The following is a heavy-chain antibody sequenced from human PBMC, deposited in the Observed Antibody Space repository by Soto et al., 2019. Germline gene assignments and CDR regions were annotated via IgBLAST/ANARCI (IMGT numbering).Heavy chain of an antibody. Sequence: WGSLLLSCECSGFTFSDYYINWIRQAPGKGLEWISYSSNSGTFSRYADSVKGRFSISRDNTKNLLYLQMNSLRAEDTAVYYCARSGDNYNRLDYWGQGTTVTVSS. CDR1: GFTFSDYY. V-gene: IGHV3-11*06. J-gene: IGHJ4*02. D-gene: IGHD1-1*01. CDR3: ARSGDNYNRLDY. CDR2: SSNSGTFS.